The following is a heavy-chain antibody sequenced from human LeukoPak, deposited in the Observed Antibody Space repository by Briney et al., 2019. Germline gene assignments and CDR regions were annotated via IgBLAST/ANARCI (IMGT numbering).Heavy chain of an antibody. CDR3: ARDSGYCCSTSCYDFDY. D-gene: IGHD2-2*01. CDR2: ISSSSSYI. J-gene: IGHJ4*02. Sequence: PGGSLRLSCAASGFTFSSYSMNWVRQAPGKGLEWVSSISSSSSYIYYADSVKGRFTISRDNAKNSLYLQMNSLRAEDTAVYYCARDSGYCCSTSCYDFDYWGQGTLVTVSS. V-gene: IGHV3-21*01. CDR1: GFTFSSYS.